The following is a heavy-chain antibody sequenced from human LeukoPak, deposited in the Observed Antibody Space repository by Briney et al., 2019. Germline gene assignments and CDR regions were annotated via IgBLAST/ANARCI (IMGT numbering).Heavy chain of an antibody. Sequence: PGGSLILSCAASGFTFSSYAMSWVRQAPGKGLEGLSSIRGSGVSTYYADSVKGRFTIYRDNSKNTLYLQMDSLRVEDTAVYYCANPEWLLPSYYYYGLDVWGQGTTVTVSS. V-gene: IGHV3-23*01. D-gene: IGHD3-3*01. J-gene: IGHJ6*02. CDR3: ANPEWLLPSYYYYGLDV. CDR1: GFTFSSYA. CDR2: IRGSGVST.